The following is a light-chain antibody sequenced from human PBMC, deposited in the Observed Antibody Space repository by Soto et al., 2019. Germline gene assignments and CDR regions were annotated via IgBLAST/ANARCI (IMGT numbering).Light chain of an antibody. V-gene: IGKV3-20*01. CDR1: QSVSNNY. CDR3: QQYGSSGT. CDR2: GAS. J-gene: IGKJ1*01. Sequence: EIVLTQSPGTLSLSPGERATLSCRASQSVSNNYLAWYQQKPGQAPRLLIYGASNSATGIPDRLSGSGSGTDFTLNISRLEPEDFAVYYSQQYGSSGTFGKGTKVDMK.